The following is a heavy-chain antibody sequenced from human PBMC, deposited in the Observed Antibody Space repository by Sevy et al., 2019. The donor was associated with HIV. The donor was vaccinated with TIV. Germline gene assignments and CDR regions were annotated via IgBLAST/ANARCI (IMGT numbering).Heavy chain of an antibody. CDR1: GFTFSGSA. V-gene: IGHV3-73*01. J-gene: IGHJ4*02. Sequence: GGSLRLSCAASGFTFSGSAMQWVRQASGKGLEWVGRIRSKGNSYATAYGASLKGRFTISRDDSKNTLYLQMKSLKTEDTAVYYCTRGGARDSSSWYDYFDYWGQGTLVTVSS. D-gene: IGHD6-13*01. CDR3: TRGGARDSSSWYDYFDY. CDR2: IRSKGNSYAT.